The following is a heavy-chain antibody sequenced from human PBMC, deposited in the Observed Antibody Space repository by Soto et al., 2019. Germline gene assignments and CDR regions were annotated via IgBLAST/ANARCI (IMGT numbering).Heavy chain of an antibody. V-gene: IGHV4-4*02. CDR2: IYQSGST. Sequence: SETLSLTCAVSGGSLSSVNWWSWVRQPPGKGLEWIGEIYQSGSTNYNPSLESRVTISVDKSKNQFSLKLSSVAAADTAVYYCARVYYDILTGNSPTLFDSWGQGTLVTVSS. J-gene: IGHJ4*02. CDR1: GGSLSSVNW. D-gene: IGHD3-9*01. CDR3: ARVYYDILTGNSPTLFDS.